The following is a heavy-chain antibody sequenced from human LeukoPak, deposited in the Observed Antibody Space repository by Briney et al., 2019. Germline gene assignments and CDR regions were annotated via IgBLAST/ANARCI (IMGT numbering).Heavy chain of an antibody. D-gene: IGHD2-21*02. Sequence: GGSLRLSCAASGFTFSSYWMSWVRQAPGKGLEWVANIKQDGSEKYYVDSVKGRFTISRDNAKNSLYLQMNSLRAEDTAVYYCARVTVVVTATYYYYMDVWGKGTTVTVSS. J-gene: IGHJ6*03. V-gene: IGHV3-7*01. CDR2: IKQDGSEK. CDR1: GFTFSSYW. CDR3: ARVTVVVTATYYYYMDV.